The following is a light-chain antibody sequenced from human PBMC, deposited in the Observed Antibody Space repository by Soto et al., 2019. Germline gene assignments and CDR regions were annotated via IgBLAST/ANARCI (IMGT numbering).Light chain of an antibody. V-gene: IGKV1-39*01. Sequence: DVPMTQSLSSLSASVGDSVTITCRASQSVFNHLSWFQQRPGKGPKLLIYDASSLHAGVPSRFSGSGYGTDFTLTISTVQPEDSAIYYCHQSSSTPLTFGGGTRVELK. CDR2: DAS. CDR3: HQSSSTPLT. CDR1: QSVFNH. J-gene: IGKJ4*01.